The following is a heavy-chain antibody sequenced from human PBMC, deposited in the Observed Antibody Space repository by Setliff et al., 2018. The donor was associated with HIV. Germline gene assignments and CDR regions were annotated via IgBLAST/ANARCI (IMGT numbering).Heavy chain of an antibody. J-gene: IGHJ4*02. V-gene: IGHV4-39*07. CDR3: VTKSNSVAGDFDY. Sequence: SETLSLTCTVSGGSISGSNSYWGWIRQPPGKGLEWIGNIYSGGSAYYNPSLKSRITTSVDTSKNQFSLRLSSVTAADTAVYYCVTKSNSVAGDFDYWGQGTLVTVSS. CDR2: IYSGGSA. CDR1: GGSISGSNSY. D-gene: IGHD4-4*01.